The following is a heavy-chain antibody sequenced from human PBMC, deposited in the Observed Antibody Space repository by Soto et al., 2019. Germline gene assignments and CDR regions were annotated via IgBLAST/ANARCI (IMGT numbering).Heavy chain of an antibody. CDR2: ISYDGSNK. CDR1: GFTFSSYA. J-gene: IGHJ6*02. D-gene: IGHD5-18*01. CDR3: ARERGYSYGPYYYYYGMDV. V-gene: IGHV3-30-3*01. Sequence: GGSLRLSCAASGFTFSSYAMHWVRQAPGKGLEWVAVISYDGSNKYYADSVKGRFTISRDNSKNTLYLQMNSLRAEDTAVYYCARERGYSYGPYYYYYGMDVWGQGTTVAVSS.